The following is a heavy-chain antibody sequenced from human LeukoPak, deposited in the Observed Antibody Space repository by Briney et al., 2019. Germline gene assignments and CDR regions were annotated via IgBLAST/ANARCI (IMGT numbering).Heavy chain of an antibody. CDR3: AKDLGSYCSSASCYGGGFFDY. D-gene: IGHD2-2*01. V-gene: IGHV3-30*02. J-gene: IGHJ4*02. CDR1: GFTFSSYG. CDR2: IRYDGSNK. Sequence: GGSLRLSCAASGFTFSSYGMHWVRQAPGKGLKWVAFIRYDGSNKYYADSVKGRFTISRDNSKHTLYLQMNSLRTEDTALYYCAKDLGSYCSSASCYGGGFFDYWGQGTLVTVSS.